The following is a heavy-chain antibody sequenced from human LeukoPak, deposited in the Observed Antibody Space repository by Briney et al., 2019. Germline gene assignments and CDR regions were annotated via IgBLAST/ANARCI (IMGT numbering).Heavy chain of an antibody. CDR3: ARVGYCSGGSCCHNWFDP. V-gene: IGHV1-69*13. CDR1: GGTFSSYA. D-gene: IGHD2-15*01. J-gene: IGHJ5*02. CDR2: IIPIFGTA. Sequence: ASVKVSCKASGGTFSSYAISWVRQAPGQGLEWMGGIIPIFGTANYAQKFQGRVTITADESTSTAYMELSSLRSEDTAVYYCARVGYCSGGSCCHNWFDPWGQGTLVTVSS.